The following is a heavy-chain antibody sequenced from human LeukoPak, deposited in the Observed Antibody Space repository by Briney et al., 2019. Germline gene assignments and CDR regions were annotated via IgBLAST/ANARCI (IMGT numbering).Heavy chain of an antibody. CDR2: INHSGST. J-gene: IGHJ5*02. D-gene: IGHD6-13*01. Sequence: SETLSLTCAVYGGSFSGYYWSWIRQPPGKGLEWIGEINHSGSTNYNPSLKSRVTISVDTSKNQFSLKLSSVTAADTAVYYCARGRGAAGNWFDPWGQGTLVTVSS. CDR3: ARGRGAAGNWFDP. V-gene: IGHV4-34*01. CDR1: GGSFSGYY.